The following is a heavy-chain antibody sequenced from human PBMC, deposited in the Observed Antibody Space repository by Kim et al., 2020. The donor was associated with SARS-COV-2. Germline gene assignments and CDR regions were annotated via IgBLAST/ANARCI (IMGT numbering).Heavy chain of an antibody. CDR3: ARESRIAARPYYYYGMDV. CDR1: GYTFTGYY. Sequence: ASVKVSCKASGYTFTGYYMHWVRQAPGQGLEWMGWINPNSGGTNYAQKFQGRVTMTRDTSISTAYMELSRLRSDDTAVYYCARESRIAARPYYYYGMDVWGQGTTVTVSS. D-gene: IGHD6-6*01. CDR2: INPNSGGT. J-gene: IGHJ6*02. V-gene: IGHV1-2*02.